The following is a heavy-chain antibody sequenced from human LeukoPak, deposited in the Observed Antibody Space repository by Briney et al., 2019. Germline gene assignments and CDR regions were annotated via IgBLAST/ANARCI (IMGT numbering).Heavy chain of an antibody. D-gene: IGHD6-19*01. J-gene: IGHJ6*03. CDR3: ARGGLVAGTTDYYYYYMDV. Sequence: GGSLRLSCAASGFTFSSYAMTWVRQAPGKGLEWVSSFSFNGESTYYADSAKGRFTISRDNSKNTLYLQMNSLRAEDTAVYYCARGGLVAGTTDYYYYYMDVWGKGTTVTVSS. V-gene: IGHV3-23*01. CDR1: GFTFSSYA. CDR2: FSFNGEST.